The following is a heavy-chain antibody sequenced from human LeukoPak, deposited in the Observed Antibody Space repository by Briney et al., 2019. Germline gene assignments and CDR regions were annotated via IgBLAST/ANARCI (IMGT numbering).Heavy chain of an antibody. Sequence: PSETLSLTCTVSGYSISSGYYWGWIRQPPGKGLEWIGSIYHSGSTYYNPSLKSRVTISVDTSKNQFSLKLSSVTAADTAVYYCASGRAVPLRFLEWLYQESAFDIWGQGTMVTVSS. D-gene: IGHD3-3*01. J-gene: IGHJ3*02. CDR1: GYSISSGYY. CDR3: ASGRAVPLRFLEWLYQESAFDI. V-gene: IGHV4-38-2*02. CDR2: IYHSGST.